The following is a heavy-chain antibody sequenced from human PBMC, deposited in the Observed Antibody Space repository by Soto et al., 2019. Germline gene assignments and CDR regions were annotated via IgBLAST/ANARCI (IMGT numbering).Heavy chain of an antibody. CDR3: ARGPLVVLNYCES. CDR2: IFPLTDIP. V-gene: IGHV1-69*02. Sequence: QVQLVQSGTEVKKPGSSVKVSCKASGGTFRNYPINWVRQAPGQGLEGMGSIFPLTDIPDYAQNFQARLTMSADKTTSTAYMEVSSLPSDDTAMYFCARGPLVVLNYCESWGQGTLVTVSS. J-gene: IGHJ4*02. CDR1: GGTFRNYP.